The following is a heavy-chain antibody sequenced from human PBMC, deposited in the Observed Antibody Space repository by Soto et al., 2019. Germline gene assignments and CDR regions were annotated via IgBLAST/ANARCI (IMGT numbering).Heavy chain of an antibody. CDR2: IYHSGST. V-gene: IGHV4-4*02. Sequence: QVQLQESGPGLVKPSGTLSLTCAVSGGSISSSNWWSWVRQPPGKGLEWIGEIYHSGSTNYNPSLKSRVTISVDKSKNQFSLKLSSVTAADTAVYYCASSSSGPEGGWYFDLWGRGTLVTVSS. J-gene: IGHJ2*01. CDR3: ASSSSGPEGGWYFDL. D-gene: IGHD6-19*01. CDR1: GGSISSSNW.